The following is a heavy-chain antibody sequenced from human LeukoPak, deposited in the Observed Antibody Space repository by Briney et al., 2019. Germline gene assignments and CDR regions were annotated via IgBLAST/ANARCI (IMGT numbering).Heavy chain of an antibody. CDR1: GGSISSYY. V-gene: IGHV4-34*01. D-gene: IGHD2-15*01. CDR2: INHSGST. J-gene: IGHJ6*03. CDR3: ASVGYCSGGSCYPGDYYYYYYMDV. Sequence: SETLSLTCTVSGGSISSYYWSWIRQPPGKGLEWIGEINHSGSTNYNPSLKSRVTISVDTSKNQFSLKLSSVTAADTAVYYCASVGYCSGGSCYPGDYYYYYYMDVWGKGTTVTVSS.